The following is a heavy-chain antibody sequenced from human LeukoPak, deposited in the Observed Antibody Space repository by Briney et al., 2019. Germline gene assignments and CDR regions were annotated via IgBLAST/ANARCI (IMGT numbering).Heavy chain of an antibody. J-gene: IGHJ4*02. Sequence: GGSLRLSCAASGFTFSNYAITWIRQAPGKGLEWVSEISGSGESTYYGDSVKGRFTISRDNSKNTLYLQMNSLRAGDTAIYYCAREDWDFDYWGQGTLVTVSS. CDR1: GFTFSNYA. D-gene: IGHD3-9*01. V-gene: IGHV3-23*01. CDR3: AREDWDFDY. CDR2: ISGSGEST.